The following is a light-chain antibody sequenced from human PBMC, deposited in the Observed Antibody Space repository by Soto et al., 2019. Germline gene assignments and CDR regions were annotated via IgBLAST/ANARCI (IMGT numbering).Light chain of an antibody. CDR3: QQRSNWPA. Sequence: EIVLTQSPATLSLSPGERATLSCRASQSVSSYLAWYQQKPGQAPRLLIYDASNRATGIPARFSGSGSGTDFNLTISSLEPEDFAVYYCQQRSNWPAFGHGTRLEIK. CDR2: DAS. CDR1: QSVSSY. J-gene: IGKJ5*01. V-gene: IGKV3-11*01.